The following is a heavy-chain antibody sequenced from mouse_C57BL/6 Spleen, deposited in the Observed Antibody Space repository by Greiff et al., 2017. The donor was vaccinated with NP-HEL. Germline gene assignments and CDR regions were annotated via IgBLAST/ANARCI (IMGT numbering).Heavy chain of an antibody. D-gene: IGHD1-1*01. CDR3: ARNYYGSSYGFAY. J-gene: IGHJ3*01. Sequence: QVQLQQPGAELVKPGASVKLSRKASGYTFTSYWMHWVKQRPGQGLEWIGMIHPNSGSTNYNEKFKSKATLTVDKSSSTAYMQLSSLTSEDSAVYYCARNYYGSSYGFAYWGQGTLVTVSA. V-gene: IGHV1-64*01. CDR1: GYTFTSYW. CDR2: IHPNSGST.